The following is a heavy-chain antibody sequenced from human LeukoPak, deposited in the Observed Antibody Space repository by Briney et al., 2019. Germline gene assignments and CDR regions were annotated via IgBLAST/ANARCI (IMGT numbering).Heavy chain of an antibody. CDR2: ISGSSTYI. Sequence: GGSMRLSCAASGFTFSIYAMNWVRQAPGKGLEWVSSISGSSTYIYYADSVKGRFTISRDNAKNSLYLQINSLRAEDTAIYYCARRGYYDSSGYDYWGQGTLVTVSS. V-gene: IGHV3-21*01. CDR1: GFTFSIYA. CDR3: ARRGYYDSSGYDY. J-gene: IGHJ4*02. D-gene: IGHD3-22*01.